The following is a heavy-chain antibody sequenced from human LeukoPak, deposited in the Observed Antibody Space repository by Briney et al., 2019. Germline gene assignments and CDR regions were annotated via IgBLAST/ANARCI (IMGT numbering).Heavy chain of an antibody. V-gene: IGHV3-30-3*01. CDR2: ISYDGSNK. CDR1: GFTFSSYA. CDR3: ARDRAYYYDSSGPFDY. J-gene: IGHJ4*02. Sequence: GGSLRLSCAASGFTFSSYAMPWVRQAPGKGLEWVAVISYDGSNKYYADSVKGRFTISRDNSKNTLYLQMNSLRAEDTAVYYCARDRAYYYDSSGPFDYWGQGTLVTVSP. D-gene: IGHD3-22*01.